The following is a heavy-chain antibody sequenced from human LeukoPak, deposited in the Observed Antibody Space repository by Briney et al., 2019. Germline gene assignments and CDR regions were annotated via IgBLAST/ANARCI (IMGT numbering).Heavy chain of an antibody. D-gene: IGHD6-19*01. J-gene: IGHJ4*02. Sequence: GGSLRLSCAASGFTFSSYWMSWVRQAPGKGLEWLANIKEDGSIQYYLDSVRGRFTISRDNAKTSVYLQLYSLRADDTAVYYCARDVWTGVAVSDYWGQGTLVTVSS. CDR1: GFTFSSYW. CDR2: IKEDGSIQ. V-gene: IGHV3-7*01. CDR3: ARDVWTGVAVSDY.